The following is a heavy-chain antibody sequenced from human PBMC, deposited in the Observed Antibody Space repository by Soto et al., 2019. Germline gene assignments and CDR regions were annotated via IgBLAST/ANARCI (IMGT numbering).Heavy chain of an antibody. Sequence: SETLSLTCTVSGGSISSYYWSWIRQPPGKGLEWIGYFYYSGSTNYNPSLKSRVTISVDTSKNHFSLKLSSVTAADTAVYYCARLRTYGDWYFDHWGQGTLVTVSS. CDR3: ARLRTYGDWYFDH. J-gene: IGHJ4*02. V-gene: IGHV4-59*08. D-gene: IGHD4-17*01. CDR2: FYYSGST. CDR1: GGSISSYY.